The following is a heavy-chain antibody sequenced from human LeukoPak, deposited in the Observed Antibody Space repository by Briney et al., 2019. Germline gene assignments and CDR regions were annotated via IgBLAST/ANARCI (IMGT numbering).Heavy chain of an antibody. CDR1: GISITSFY. V-gene: IGHV4-59*08. D-gene: IGHD4-17*01. Sequence: SETLSLTCSVSGISITSFYWSWVRQPPGERLEWIGYADYSGSTNYNPSLKSRVTISVDTFKSQFSLKLSSVTAADAAVYYCARHCGDFHWFGPWGQGTLVTVSS. CDR2: ADYSGST. CDR3: ARHCGDFHWFGP. J-gene: IGHJ5*02.